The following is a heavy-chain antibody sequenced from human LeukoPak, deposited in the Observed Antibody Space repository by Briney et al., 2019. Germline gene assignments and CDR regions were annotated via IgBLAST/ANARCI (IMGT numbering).Heavy chain of an antibody. V-gene: IGHV3-23*01. J-gene: IGHJ6*02. CDR2: IGASGGST. D-gene: IGHD2-8*01. CDR1: GFTFSSYA. Sequence: PGGSLRLSCATSGFTFSSYAMSWVRQAPGKGLEWVSGIGASGGSTYYADSVKGRFTISRDNSKNTLYLQMNSLRTEDTAVYYCTTGVYYYYATDVWGQGTTVTVSS. CDR3: TTGVYYYYATDV.